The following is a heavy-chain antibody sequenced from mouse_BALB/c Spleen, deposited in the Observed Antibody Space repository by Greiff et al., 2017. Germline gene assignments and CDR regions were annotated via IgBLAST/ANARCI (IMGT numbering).Heavy chain of an antibody. CDR2: IRLKSNNYAT. CDR3: TRAITTDYYAMDY. Sequence: DVMLVESGGGLVQPGGSMKLSCVASGFTFSNYWMNWVRQSPEKGLEWVAEIRLKSNNYATHYAESVKGRFTISRDDSKSSVYLQMNNLRAEDTGIYYCTRAITTDYYAMDYWGQGTSVTVSS. V-gene: IGHV6-6*02. D-gene: IGHD1-2*01. CDR1: GFTFSNYW. J-gene: IGHJ4*01.